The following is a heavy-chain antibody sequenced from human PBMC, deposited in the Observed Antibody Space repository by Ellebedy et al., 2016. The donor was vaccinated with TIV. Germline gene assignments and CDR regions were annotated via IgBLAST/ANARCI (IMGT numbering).Heavy chain of an antibody. V-gene: IGHV4-39*07. J-gene: IGHJ4*02. CDR1: GGSISSSSYF. D-gene: IGHD1-1*01. CDR3: ARDRYDWKDAVIGY. CDR2: IYYIGNT. Sequence: MPSETLSLTCSVSGGSISSSSYFWGWIRQPPGKGREWIGTIYYIGNTFYNPSRSGRVTISVDTSKNQFSLKLSSLTAADTAVYYCARDRYDWKDAVIGYWGQGTLVTVSS.